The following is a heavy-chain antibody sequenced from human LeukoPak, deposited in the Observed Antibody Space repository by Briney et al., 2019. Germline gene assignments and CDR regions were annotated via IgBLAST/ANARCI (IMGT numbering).Heavy chain of an antibody. CDR1: GGSVSSSGYY. V-gene: IGHV4-39*07. CDR2: IYYSGST. D-gene: IGHD5-12*01. J-gene: IGHJ5*02. CDR3: ARDLTGYSGYDLGVYNWFDP. Sequence: KASETLSLTCTVSGGSVSSSGYYWGWIRQPPGKGLEWIGSIYYSGSTYYDPSLKSRVTISVDTSKNQFSLKLSSVTAADTAVYYCARDLTGYSGYDLGVYNWFDPWGQGTLVTVSS.